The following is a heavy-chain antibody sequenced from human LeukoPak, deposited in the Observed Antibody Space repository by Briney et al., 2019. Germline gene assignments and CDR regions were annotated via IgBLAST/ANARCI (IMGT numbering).Heavy chain of an antibody. D-gene: IGHD1-26*01. CDR1: GYTFTSYG. CDR2: MNPNSGNT. J-gene: IGHJ3*02. Sequence: ASVKVSCKASGYTFTSYGISWVRQAPGQGLEWMGWMNPNSGNTGYAQKFQGRVTMTRNTSISTVYMELSSLRSEDTAVYYCARGKWELPVPRAFDIWGQGTMVTVSS. V-gene: IGHV1-8*02. CDR3: ARGKWELPVPRAFDI.